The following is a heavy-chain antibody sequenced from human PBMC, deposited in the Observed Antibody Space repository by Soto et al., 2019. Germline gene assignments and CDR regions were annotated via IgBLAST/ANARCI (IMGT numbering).Heavy chain of an antibody. CDR2: IYYSGST. D-gene: IGHD3-3*01. Sequence: QVQLQESGPGLVKPSETLSLTCTVSGGSISSYYWSWIRQPPGKGLEWIGYIYYSGSTNYNPSLKSRVTISVDTSKNQFSLKLSSVTAADTAVYYCAREAFGAHSSFFDYWGQGTLVTVSS. V-gene: IGHV4-59*01. CDR3: AREAFGAHSSFFDY. J-gene: IGHJ4*02. CDR1: GGSISSYY.